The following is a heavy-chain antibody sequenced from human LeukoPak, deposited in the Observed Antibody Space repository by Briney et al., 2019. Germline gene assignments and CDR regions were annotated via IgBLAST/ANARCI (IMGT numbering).Heavy chain of an antibody. D-gene: IGHD6-13*01. V-gene: IGHV4-39*07. J-gene: IGHJ4*02. CDR3: EREPSSSSWSDY. CDR2: IYYSGST. CDR1: GGSIRSSSYY. Sequence: SETLSLTCTVSGGSIRSSSYYWGWIRQPPGKGLEWIGSIYYSGSTYSNPSVKSRVTISVDTSKNQFSLKLSSVIAADRAVYYCEREPSSSSWSDYWGQGTRVTVSS.